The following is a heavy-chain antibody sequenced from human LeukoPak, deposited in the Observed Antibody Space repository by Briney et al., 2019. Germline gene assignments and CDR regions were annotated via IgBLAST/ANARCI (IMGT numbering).Heavy chain of an antibody. Sequence: GGSLRLSCAASGFIFSSYQMNWVRQAQGKGLEWIAYISSGGGTIYYADSVKGRFTISRDNTKNSVSLQMNSLSAEDTAVYYCATGAAGTRFLDSLEIWGQGTMVTVSS. J-gene: IGHJ3*02. CDR1: GFIFSSYQ. CDR2: ISSGGGTI. D-gene: IGHD1-1*01. V-gene: IGHV3-48*03. CDR3: ATGAAGTRFLDSLEI.